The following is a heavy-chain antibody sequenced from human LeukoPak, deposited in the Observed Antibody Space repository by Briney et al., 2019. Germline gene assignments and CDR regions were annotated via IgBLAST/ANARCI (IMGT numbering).Heavy chain of an antibody. CDR2: FDPEDGGT. V-gene: IGHV1-24*01. J-gene: IGHJ6*03. Sequence: ASVKVTRKGSGYTLTELSMHWVRQAPGKGLEWVGGFDPEDGGTIYGQKFQGRVTMTEDTSTDTAYMELSSLRSEDTAVYYCATLAPSRSPGVDYYYYMDVWGKGTTVTVSS. CDR1: GYTLTELS. CDR3: ATLAPSRSPGVDYYYYMDV. D-gene: IGHD3-3*02.